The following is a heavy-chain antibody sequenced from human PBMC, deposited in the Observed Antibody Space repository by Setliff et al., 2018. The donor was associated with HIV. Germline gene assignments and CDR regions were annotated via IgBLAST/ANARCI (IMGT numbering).Heavy chain of an antibody. CDR2: VYNSGIT. V-gene: IGHV4-39*07. CDR1: GGSVSSPGYY. J-gene: IGHJ5*02. Sequence: KSSETLSLTCTVSGGSVSSPGYYWGWIRQPPGKGLEWIGSVYNSGITFKNPSLKSRVTISVDGSGNQFSLRLTSVTAADTAVYYCATCRHRPSNWFDPWGQGTVVTVSS. CDR3: ATCRHRPSNWFDP.